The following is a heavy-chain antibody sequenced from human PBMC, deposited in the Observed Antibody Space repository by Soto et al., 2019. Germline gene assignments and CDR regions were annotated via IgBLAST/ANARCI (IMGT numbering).Heavy chain of an antibody. D-gene: IGHD6-19*01. J-gene: IGHJ4*02. Sequence: QVQLQESGPGLVKPSGTLSLTCTVSGGSISSSNWWSWVRQPPGKGLEWIAETYHSGSTNYNPSRESRVTMSVDKFKNQFPLKVTSVNAADTAVYYCARRGSGFDYWGQGTLVTVSS. CDR2: TYHSGST. CDR1: GGSISSSNW. V-gene: IGHV4-4*02. CDR3: ARRGSGFDY.